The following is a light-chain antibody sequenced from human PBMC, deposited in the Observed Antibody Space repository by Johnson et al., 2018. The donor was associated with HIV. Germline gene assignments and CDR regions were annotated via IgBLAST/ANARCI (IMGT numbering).Light chain of an antibody. CDR1: SSNIGNNY. CDR3: GSWDSSLSAFV. V-gene: IGLV1-51*02. CDR2: ENN. Sequence: QSVLTQPPSVSAAPGQKVTISCSGGSSNIGNNYVSWYQQLPRAAPKLLIYENNKRPSEIPDRFSGSKCGTSATLGITGLQTGDETDYYCGSWDSSLSAFVFGTGTKVTVL. J-gene: IGLJ1*01.